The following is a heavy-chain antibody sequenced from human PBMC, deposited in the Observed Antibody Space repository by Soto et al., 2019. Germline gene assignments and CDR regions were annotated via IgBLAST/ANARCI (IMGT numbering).Heavy chain of an antibody. V-gene: IGHV4-34*01. Sequence: PSETLSLTCAVYGGSFSGYYWSWIRQPPGKGLEWIGEINHSGSTNYDPSLKSRVTISVDTSKNQFSLKLSSVTAADTAVYYCARGGTGTTGTTTADWFDPWGQGTLVTVSS. D-gene: IGHD1-1*01. CDR3: ARGGTGTTGTTTADWFDP. J-gene: IGHJ5*02. CDR2: INHSGST. CDR1: GGSFSGYY.